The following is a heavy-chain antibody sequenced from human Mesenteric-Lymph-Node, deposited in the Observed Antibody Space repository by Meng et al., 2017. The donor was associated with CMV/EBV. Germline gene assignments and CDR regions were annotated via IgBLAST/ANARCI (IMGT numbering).Heavy chain of an antibody. CDR1: GFTFSSYW. CDR3: SRHNGDSYYFDY. V-gene: IGHV3-74*01. Sequence: GGSLRLSCAASGFTFSSYWMSWVRQVPGQGLVWVSRINIDGSATTYADSVKGRFTISRDNAKNTLYLQMNGLSAEDTAVYYCSRHNGDSYYFDYWGQGLLVTVSS. J-gene: IGHJ4*02. D-gene: IGHD2-21*02. CDR2: INIDGSAT.